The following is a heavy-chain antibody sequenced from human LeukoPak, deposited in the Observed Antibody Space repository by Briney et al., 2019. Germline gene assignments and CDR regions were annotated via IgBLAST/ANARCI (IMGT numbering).Heavy chain of an antibody. CDR2: FDPADDKT. CDR3: ARDRDGYFDY. Sequence: ASVKVSCKVSGYSLTELSMHWVRQAPGKGLEWMGGFDPADDKTIFAQKFQGRVTLTEDTSTDTAYMELSSLRSEDTAVYYCARDRDGYFDYWGQGTLVTVSS. J-gene: IGHJ4*02. CDR1: GYSLTELS. D-gene: IGHD5-24*01. V-gene: IGHV1-24*01.